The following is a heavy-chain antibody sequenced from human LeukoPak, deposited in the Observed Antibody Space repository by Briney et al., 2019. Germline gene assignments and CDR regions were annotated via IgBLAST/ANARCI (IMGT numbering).Heavy chain of an antibody. CDR1: GWPFSGYF. CDR3: ARRYYYNLGSFPFDF. CDR2: IHNSGTT. D-gene: IGHD3-10*01. V-gene: IGHV4-34*01. Sequence: PSETLSLTCAVSGWPFSGYFWSWIRQSSGKGLEWIGEIHNSGTTNYNPSLNSRVTISEDTSKNQFYLNLSSVTAADTAVYYCARRYYYNLGSFPFDFWGQGTLVTVSS. J-gene: IGHJ4*02.